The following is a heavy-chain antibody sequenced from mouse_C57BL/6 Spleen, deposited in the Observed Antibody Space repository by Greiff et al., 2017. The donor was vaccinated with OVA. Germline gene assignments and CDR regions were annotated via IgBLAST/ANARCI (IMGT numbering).Heavy chain of an antibody. CDR3: ARRGDYGYFDY. V-gene: IGHV5-17*01. D-gene: IGHD2-4*01. CDR2: ISSDSSTI. J-gene: IGHJ2*01. CDR1: GFTFSDYG. Sequence: EVKLMDSGGGLVKPGGSLKLSCAASGFTFSDYGIHWVRQAPEKGLEWVAFISSDSSTIYYADTVRGRFTLSRDNAKNTLFLQMTSLRSEDTAMYYCARRGDYGYFDYWGQGTTLTVSS.